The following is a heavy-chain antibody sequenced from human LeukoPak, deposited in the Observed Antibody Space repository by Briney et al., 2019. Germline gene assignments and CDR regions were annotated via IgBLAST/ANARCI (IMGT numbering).Heavy chain of an antibody. CDR3: ARGARWLLY. D-gene: IGHD3-22*01. Sequence: PGGSLRLSCAASGFTFSSYGMHWVRQAPGKGLEWVALIWYDGSNKYYADSVKGRFTISRDNSKNTVYLQMNSLRAEDTAVYYCARGARWLLYWGQGTLVTVSS. CDR2: IWYDGSNK. V-gene: IGHV3-33*01. J-gene: IGHJ4*02. CDR1: GFTFSSYG.